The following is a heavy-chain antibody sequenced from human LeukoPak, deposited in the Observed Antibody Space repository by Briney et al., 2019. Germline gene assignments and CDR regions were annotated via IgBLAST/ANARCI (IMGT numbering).Heavy chain of an antibody. CDR3: ARGGPSLGVDY. CDR2: ISYSGST. Sequence: SETLSLTCTVSGGSVSSGNYYWSWIRQPPGKGLEWIGYISYSGSTNYNPSLKSRVTISVDTSKNRFSLRLSSVAAADTAVYYCARGGPSLGVDYWGQGTLVTVSS. CDR1: GGSVSSGNYY. D-gene: IGHD5/OR15-5a*01. J-gene: IGHJ4*02. V-gene: IGHV4-61*01.